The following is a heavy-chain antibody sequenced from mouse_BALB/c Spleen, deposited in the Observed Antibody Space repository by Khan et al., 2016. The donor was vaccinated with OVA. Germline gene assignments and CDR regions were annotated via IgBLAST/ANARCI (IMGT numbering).Heavy chain of an antibody. D-gene: IGHD1-1*01. Sequence: QVQLQQSGAELARPGASVKMSCKASGYTFTSYTMHWVKQRPGQGLEWIGYINPSTGYTNYNQKFKDKATLTADKSSSTAYMQLSSLTSEDSAVYYCARSGADYSSRAWFACWGQGTLVTVSA. CDR2: INPSTGYT. CDR3: ARSGADYSSRAWFAC. J-gene: IGHJ3*01. CDR1: GYTFTSYT. V-gene: IGHV1-4*01.